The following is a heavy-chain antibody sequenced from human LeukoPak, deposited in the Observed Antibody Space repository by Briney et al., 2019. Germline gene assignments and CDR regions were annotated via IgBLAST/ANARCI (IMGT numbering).Heavy chain of an antibody. J-gene: IGHJ6*02. CDR2: IYYSGST. CDR3: ARGGIRGYGSGSYEAFYYYYGMDV. Sequence: SETLSLTCTVSGGSISSYYWSWIRQPPGKGLGWIGYIYYSGSTNYNPSLKSRVTISVDTSKNQFSLKLSSVTAADTAVYYCARGGIRGYGSGSYEAFYYYYGMDVWGQGTTVTVSS. D-gene: IGHD3-10*01. V-gene: IGHV4-59*01. CDR1: GGSISSYY.